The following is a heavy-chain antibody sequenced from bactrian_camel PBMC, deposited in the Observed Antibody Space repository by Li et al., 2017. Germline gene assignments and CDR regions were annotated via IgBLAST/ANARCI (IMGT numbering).Heavy chain of an antibody. CDR2: IGEDGRTT. Sequence: HVQLVESGGGLVQPGGSRRLSCAASGFTFSTLTMYWVRQAPGKGLEWVSGIGEDGRTTFYADSVKGRFTISKDNAGSTLYLQVNDLKPEDTAVYRCAADFPPSNCYEGSYCWDIKGQGTQVTVS. D-gene: IGHD8*01. CDR1: GFTFSTLT. J-gene: IGHJ4*01. V-gene: IGHV3S6*01.